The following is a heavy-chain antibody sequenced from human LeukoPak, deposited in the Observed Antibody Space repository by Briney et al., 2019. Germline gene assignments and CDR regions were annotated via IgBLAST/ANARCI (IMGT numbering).Heavy chain of an antibody. CDR2: INPNSGGT. CDR1: GYTFTGYY. CDR3: ARDFPQRYYYGSGSLSDY. D-gene: IGHD3-10*01. Sequence: ASVKVSCKASGYTFTGYYMHWVRQAPGQGLEWRGRINPNSGGTNYAQKFQGRVTMTRDTSISTAYMELSRLRSDDTAVYYCARDFPQRYYYGSGSLSDYWGQGTLVTVSS. V-gene: IGHV1-2*06. J-gene: IGHJ4*02.